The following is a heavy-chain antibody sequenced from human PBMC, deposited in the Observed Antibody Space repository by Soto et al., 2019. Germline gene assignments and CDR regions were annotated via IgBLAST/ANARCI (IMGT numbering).Heavy chain of an antibody. CDR3: ARGSMVRGVINAFDI. CDR2: ISSSSSTI. V-gene: IGHV3-48*01. D-gene: IGHD3-10*01. CDR1: GFTFSSYS. Sequence: SGGSLRLSCAASGFTFSSYSMNWVRQAPGKGLEWVSYISSSSSTIYYADSVKGRFTISRDNAKNSLYLQMNSLRAEDTAVYYCARGSMVRGVINAFDIWGQGTMVTVSS. J-gene: IGHJ3*02.